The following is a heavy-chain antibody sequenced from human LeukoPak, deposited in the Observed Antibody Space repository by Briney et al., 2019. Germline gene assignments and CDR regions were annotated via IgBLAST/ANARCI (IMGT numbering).Heavy chain of an antibody. J-gene: IGHJ4*02. CDR2: IDAGNGNT. Sequence: GASVKVSCKASGYTFTSYAMHWVRQAPGQRLEWMGWIDAGNGNTKYSQKFQGRVTITRDTSASTAYMELSSLRSEDTAVYYCGRTRDSSSWYLDYWGQGTLDTVSS. CDR3: GRTRDSSSWYLDY. CDR1: GYTFTSYA. V-gene: IGHV1-3*01. D-gene: IGHD6-13*01.